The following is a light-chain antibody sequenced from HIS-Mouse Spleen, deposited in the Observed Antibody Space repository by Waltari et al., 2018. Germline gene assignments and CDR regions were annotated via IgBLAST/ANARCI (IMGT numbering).Light chain of an antibody. J-gene: IGKJ2*01. CDR2: LGS. V-gene: IGKV2-28*01. CDR3: MQALQTPPYT. CDR1: QSLLHSNGYNY. Sequence: IVMTQSPLSLPVTLVEPASISCRSTQSLLHSNGYNYLDWYLQKPGHSPQLLIHLGSNRAYGVPDRFSGSGSGTDFTLKISRVEAEDVGVYYCMQALQTPPYTFGQGTKLEIK.